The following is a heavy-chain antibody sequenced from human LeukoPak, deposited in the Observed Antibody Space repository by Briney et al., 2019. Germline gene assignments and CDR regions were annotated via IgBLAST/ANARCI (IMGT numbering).Heavy chain of an antibody. D-gene: IGHD4-17*01. V-gene: IGHV3-30*18. CDR3: SKDSFTVTTGGWFDP. J-gene: IGHJ5*02. CDR2: ISYDGSNK. Sequence: GGSLRLSCAASGFTFSSYGMHWVRQAPGKGLECVPVISYDGSNKYYADSVKGRFTISRDNSKNTLYMQINSLTADDTAMYYGSKDSFTVTTGGWFDPWGQGSLVTVSS. CDR1: GFTFSSYG.